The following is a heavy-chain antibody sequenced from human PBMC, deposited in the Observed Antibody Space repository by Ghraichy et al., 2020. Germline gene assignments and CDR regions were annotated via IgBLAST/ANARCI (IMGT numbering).Heavy chain of an antibody. Sequence: GGYLRLSCAASGFTFDDYAMHWVRQAPGKGLEWVSGISWNSGSIGYADSVKGRFTISRDNAKNSLYLQMNSLRAEDTALYYCAKDKGGYSYGLDYWGQGTLVTVSS. CDR2: ISWNSGSI. V-gene: IGHV3-9*01. J-gene: IGHJ4*02. CDR1: GFTFDDYA. CDR3: AKDKGGYSYGLDY. D-gene: IGHD5-18*01.